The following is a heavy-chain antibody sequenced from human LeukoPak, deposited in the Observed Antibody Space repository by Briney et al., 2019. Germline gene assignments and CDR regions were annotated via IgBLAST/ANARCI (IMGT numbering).Heavy chain of an antibody. Sequence: SETLSLTCTVSGISMTDYYWSWIRQPPGKGPEWIAYSHNSGETKYNPSLKSRITISVDTSKNEFSLKLSSVTAADTAVYYCARQPGGTAAFDIWGQGTTVTVSA. CDR1: GISMTDYY. J-gene: IGHJ3*02. CDR3: ARQPGGTAAFDI. D-gene: IGHD1-14*01. CDR2: SHNSGET. V-gene: IGHV4-59*08.